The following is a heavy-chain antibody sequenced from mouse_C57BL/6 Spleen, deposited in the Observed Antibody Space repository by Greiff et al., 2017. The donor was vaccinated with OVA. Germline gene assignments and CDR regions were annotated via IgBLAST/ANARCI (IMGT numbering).Heavy chain of an antibody. V-gene: IGHV1-64*01. CDR2: IHPNSGST. D-gene: IGHD2-2*01. CDR1: GYTFTSYW. J-gene: IGHJ4*01. CDR3: ERGYYGYDGGYAMDY. Sequence: QVQLQQPGAELVKPGASVTLSCKASGYTFTSYWMHWVKQRPGQGLEWIGMIHPNSGSTNYNAKFKSTATLTVDKSSSTAYMQLSSLTTEDSAVYYGERGYYGYDGGYAMDYWGQGTSVTVSS.